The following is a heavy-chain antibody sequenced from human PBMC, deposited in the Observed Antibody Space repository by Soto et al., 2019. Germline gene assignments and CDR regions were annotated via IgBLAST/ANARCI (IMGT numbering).Heavy chain of an antibody. V-gene: IGHV3-23*01. D-gene: IGHD4-17*01. CDR1: GFTFSSYA. CDR3: AKPEYGDYDPGSWYFGL. Sequence: EVQLLESGGGLLQPGGYLRLSCAASGFTFSSYAMTLVRQAPGKGLEWVSSISGSGGGTYYADSVKDRFTISRDSAKNTMYLQMNSLRVEDTALYYGAKPEYGDYDPGSWYFGLWGCGTLVTVSS. CDR2: ISGSGGGT. J-gene: IGHJ2*01.